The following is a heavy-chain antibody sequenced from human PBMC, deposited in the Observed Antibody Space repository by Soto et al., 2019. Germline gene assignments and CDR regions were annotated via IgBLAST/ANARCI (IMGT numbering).Heavy chain of an antibody. D-gene: IGHD6-13*01. Sequence: QVQLQESGPGLVKPSQTLSLTRTVSGGSISSGDYYWSWIRQPPGKGLEWIGYIYYSGSTYYNPSLKSRVTISVDTSKNQFSLKLSSVTAADTAVYYCARGDLAAAGTGGGFDYWGQGTLVTVSS. V-gene: IGHV4-30-4*01. CDR2: IYYSGST. CDR1: GGSISSGDYY. CDR3: ARGDLAAAGTGGGFDY. J-gene: IGHJ4*02.